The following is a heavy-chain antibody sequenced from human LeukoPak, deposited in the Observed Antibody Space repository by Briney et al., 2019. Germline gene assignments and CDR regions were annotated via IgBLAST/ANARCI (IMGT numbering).Heavy chain of an antibody. CDR1: GYTLTSYA. CDR2: INAVNGNT. J-gene: IGHJ4*02. V-gene: IGHV1-3*01. Sequence: GASVKVSCKASGYTLTSYAMHWVRQAPGQRLEWMGWINAVNGNTKYSQKFPGRVTITRDTSASTAYMELSSLRSEDTAVYYCARAGVLWFGELLLHPFYFDYWGQGTLVTVSS. CDR3: ARAGVLWFGELLLHPFYFDY. D-gene: IGHD3-10*01.